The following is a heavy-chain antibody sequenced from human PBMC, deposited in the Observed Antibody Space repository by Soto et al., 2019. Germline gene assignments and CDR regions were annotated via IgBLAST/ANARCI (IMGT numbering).Heavy chain of an antibody. J-gene: IGHJ6*02. CDR2: ISSSSSTI. Sequence: PGGSLRLSCAASGFTFSSYSMNWVRQAPGKGLEWVSYISSSSSTIYYADSVKGRFTISRDNAKNSLYLQMNSLRDEDTAVYYCARLLYSRAIYYYYGMDVWGQGTTVTVSS. CDR1: GFTFSSYS. V-gene: IGHV3-48*02. CDR3: ARLLYSRAIYYYYGMDV. D-gene: IGHD6-13*01.